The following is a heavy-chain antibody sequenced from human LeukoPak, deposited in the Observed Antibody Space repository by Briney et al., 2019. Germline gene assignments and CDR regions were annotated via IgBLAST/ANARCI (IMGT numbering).Heavy chain of an antibody. CDR2: MNPNSGNT. J-gene: IGHJ4*02. CDR3: AREGYSYGQGGYYFDY. V-gene: IGHV1-8*01. CDR1: GYTFTSYD. Sequence: ASVKVSCKASGYTFTSYDINWVRQATGQGLEWMGWMNPNSGNTGYAQKFQGRVTMTRNTSISTAYMELSSLRSEDTAVYYCAREGYSYGQGGYYFDYWGQGTLVTVSS. D-gene: IGHD5-18*01.